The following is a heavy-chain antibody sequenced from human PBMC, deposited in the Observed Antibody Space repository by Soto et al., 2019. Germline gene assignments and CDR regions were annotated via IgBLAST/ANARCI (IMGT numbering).Heavy chain of an antibody. Sequence: AASVKVSCKASGGTFSSYAISWVRQAPGQGLEWMGGIIPIFGTANYAQKFQGRVTITADESTSTAYMELSSLRSEDTAVYYCARGVRNGYKNWGQGTLVTVSS. V-gene: IGHV1-69*13. CDR2: IIPIFGTA. CDR3: ARGVRNGYKN. D-gene: IGHD3-10*01. CDR1: GGTFSSYA. J-gene: IGHJ4*02.